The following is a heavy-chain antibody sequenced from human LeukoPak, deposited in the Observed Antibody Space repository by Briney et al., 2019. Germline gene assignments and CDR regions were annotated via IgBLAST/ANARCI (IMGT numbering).Heavy chain of an antibody. V-gene: IGHV3-30*18. D-gene: IGHD1-26*01. Sequence: GGSLRLSCAASGFTFSSYGMHWVRQAPGKGLEWVAVISYDGSNKYYADSVKGRFTISRDNSKNTLYLQMNSLRAEDTALYYCAKGPDSRITYFDYWGQGTLVTVSS. CDR3: AKGPDSRITYFDY. CDR2: ISYDGSNK. CDR1: GFTFSSYG. J-gene: IGHJ4*02.